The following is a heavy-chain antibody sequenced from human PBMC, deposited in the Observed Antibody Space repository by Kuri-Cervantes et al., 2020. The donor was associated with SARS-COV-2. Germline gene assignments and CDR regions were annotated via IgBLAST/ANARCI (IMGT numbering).Heavy chain of an antibody. J-gene: IGHJ4*02. D-gene: IGHD2-21*01. CDR2: IDPSGGST. CDR1: VYTFNSYY. V-gene: IGHV1-46*02. Sequence: ASVKVTCKPSVYTFNSYYIYWVRQAPGQVLEWMGIIDPSGGSTNYAQKFQGRVMMTRDTFTSRVYLELSRLRSEHPDMYYCARQGCDLADIPLTKNPFWSQGTLVTVSS. CDR3: ARQGCDLADIPLTKNPF.